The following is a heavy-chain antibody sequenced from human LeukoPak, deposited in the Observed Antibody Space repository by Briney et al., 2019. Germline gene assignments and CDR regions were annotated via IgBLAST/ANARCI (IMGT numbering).Heavy chain of an antibody. Sequence: GGSLRLSCAASTGFTFRNNAMSWVRQAPGQGLEWVSSISASGSSTWYADSVKGRFTIYRDNSKSTLSLQMNSLRAEDTAVYYCAKENRDGYNYDYWGQGTLVTVSS. CDR3: AKENRDGYNYDY. D-gene: IGHD5-24*01. CDR2: ISASGSST. CDR1: TGFTFRNNA. V-gene: IGHV3-23*01. J-gene: IGHJ4*02.